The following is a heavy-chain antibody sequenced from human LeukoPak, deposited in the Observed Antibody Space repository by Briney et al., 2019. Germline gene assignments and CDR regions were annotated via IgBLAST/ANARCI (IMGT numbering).Heavy chain of an antibody. CDR3: AKEQQPDDCSGGSCYSGYFDY. D-gene: IGHD2-15*01. CDR2: ISWNSGSI. J-gene: IGHJ4*02. Sequence: GGSLRLSCAASGFTFDDYAMHWVRQAPGKGLEWVSGISWNSGSIGYADSVKGRFTISRDNAKNSLYLQMNSLRAEEVALYYCAKEQQPDDCSGGSCYSGYFDYWGQGTLVTVSS. CDR1: GFTFDDYA. V-gene: IGHV3-9*03.